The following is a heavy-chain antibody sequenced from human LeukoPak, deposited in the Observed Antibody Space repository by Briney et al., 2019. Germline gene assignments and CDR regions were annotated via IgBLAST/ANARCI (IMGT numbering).Heavy chain of an antibody. Sequence: GGSLRLSCAASGFSFSSYAIHWVRQAPGKGLEWVSAISGSGDSTYYPDAVKGRFTISRDNSKNTLYLQMNSLRAEDTAVYYCAKVLAPYCSGGSCAVGAFDIWGQGTMVTVSS. CDR3: AKVLAPYCSGGSCAVGAFDI. J-gene: IGHJ3*02. D-gene: IGHD2-15*01. V-gene: IGHV3-23*01. CDR2: ISGSGDST. CDR1: GFSFSSYA.